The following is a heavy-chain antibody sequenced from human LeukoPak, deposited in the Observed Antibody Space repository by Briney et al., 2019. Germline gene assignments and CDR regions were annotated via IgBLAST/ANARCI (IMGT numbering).Heavy chain of an antibody. V-gene: IGHV3-9*01. Sequence: PGGSLRLSCAASGFTFDDYAMHWVRQAPGKGLEWVSGISWNSGSIGYADSVKSRFTISRDNAKNSLYLQMNSLRAEDTALYYCAATSRMGYFDYWGQGTLVTVSS. CDR3: AATSRMGYFDY. J-gene: IGHJ4*02. D-gene: IGHD2-8*01. CDR1: GFTFDDYA. CDR2: ISWNSGSI.